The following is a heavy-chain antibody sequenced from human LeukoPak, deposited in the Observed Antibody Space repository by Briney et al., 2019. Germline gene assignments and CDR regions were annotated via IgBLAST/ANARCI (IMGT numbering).Heavy chain of an antibody. CDR1: GFTFSTYW. CDR3: ARSRIGDY. V-gene: IGHV3-7*01. J-gene: IGHJ4*02. Sequence: PGGSLRLSCTVSGFTFSTYWRTWVRQAPGKGLEWVANIKQDGSEKYYVDSVKGRFTISRDNAKNSLYLQMNSVRAEDTDVYYCARSRIGDYWGQGTLVIVSS. D-gene: IGHD3-10*01. CDR2: IKQDGSEK.